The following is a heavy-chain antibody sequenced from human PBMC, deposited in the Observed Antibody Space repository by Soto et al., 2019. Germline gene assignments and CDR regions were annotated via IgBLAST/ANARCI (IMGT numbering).Heavy chain of an antibody. CDR3: AKATLDSGSYYASYYYGMDV. Sequence: PGGSLRLSCIDSGFSFSTHVMDWVRQAPGKGLEWVARILYDGSKEYYADSVKGRFTISRDNSKNTLYLQMNSLRAEDTAVYYCAKATLDSGSYYASYYYGMDVWGQGTTVTVSS. CDR2: ILYDGSKE. D-gene: IGHD1-26*01. CDR1: GFSFSTHV. J-gene: IGHJ6*02. V-gene: IGHV3-30*18.